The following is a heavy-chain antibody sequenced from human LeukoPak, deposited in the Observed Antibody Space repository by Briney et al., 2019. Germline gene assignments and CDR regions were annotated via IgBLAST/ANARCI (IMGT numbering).Heavy chain of an antibody. D-gene: IGHD3-22*01. J-gene: IGHJ4*02. CDR1: GYTFTSYG. Sequence: GASVEVSCKASGYTFTSYGISWVRQAPGQGLEWMGWISAYNGNTNYAQKLQGRVTMTTDTSTSTAYMELRSLRSDDTAVYYCARGPNYYDSSGFDYWGQGTLVTVSS. CDR2: ISAYNGNT. CDR3: ARGPNYYDSSGFDY. V-gene: IGHV1-18*01.